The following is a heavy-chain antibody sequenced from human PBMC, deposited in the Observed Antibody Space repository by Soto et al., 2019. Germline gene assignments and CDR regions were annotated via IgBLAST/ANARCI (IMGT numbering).Heavy chain of an antibody. CDR1: GYSFTSYW. Sequence: PGESLKISCKGSGYSFTSYWIGWVRQMPGKGLEWMGIIYPGDSDTRYSPSFQGQVTISADKSISTAYLQWSSLKASDTAMYYCARLGACIRTSCYGLLDYYGMDVWGQGTTVTVS. CDR3: ARLGACIRTSCYGLLDYYGMDV. J-gene: IGHJ6*02. CDR2: IYPGDSDT. D-gene: IGHD2-2*01. V-gene: IGHV5-51*01.